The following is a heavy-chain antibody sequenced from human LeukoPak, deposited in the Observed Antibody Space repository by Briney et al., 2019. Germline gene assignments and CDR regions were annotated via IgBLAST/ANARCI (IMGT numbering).Heavy chain of an antibody. V-gene: IGHV3-30*18. CDR1: GFTFSAYG. D-gene: IGHD7-27*01. Sequence: GGSLRLSCVASGFTFSAYGMHWVRQAPGKGLEWVAVISYDGSNKYYADSVKGGFTISRDNSKNTLYLQMNSLRAEDTAVYYCAKEKTGPYYFDYWGQGILVTVS. J-gene: IGHJ4*02. CDR2: ISYDGSNK. CDR3: AKEKTGPYYFDY.